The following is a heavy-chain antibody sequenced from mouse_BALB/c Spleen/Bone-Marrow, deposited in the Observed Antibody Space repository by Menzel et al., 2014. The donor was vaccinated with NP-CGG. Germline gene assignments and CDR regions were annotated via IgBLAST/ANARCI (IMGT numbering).Heavy chain of an antibody. Sequence: VQGVESGPGLVAPSQSLSITCNVSGFSLTSYGVHWVRQPPGKGLEWLGVIWAGGTTNYNSALMSRLSISKDNSKSQVFLKMNSLQTDDTAMYYCARSTTTDYFDYWGQGTTLTVSS. CDR1: GFSLTSYG. CDR3: ARSTTTDYFDY. V-gene: IGHV2-9*02. CDR2: IWAGGTT. J-gene: IGHJ2*01. D-gene: IGHD1-1*01.